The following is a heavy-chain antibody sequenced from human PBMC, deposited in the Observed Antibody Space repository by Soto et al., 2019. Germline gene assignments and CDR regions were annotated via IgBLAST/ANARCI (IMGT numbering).Heavy chain of an antibody. Sequence: ASVNVSCKASGGTFSSYAISWVRQAPGQGLEWMGRIIPILGIANYAQKFQGRVTITADKSTSTAYMELSSLRSEDTAVYYCARPRMTRGRGYSGYEHYYYYGMDVWGQGTTVTVSS. CDR3: ARPRMTRGRGYSGYEHYYYYGMDV. CDR2: IIPILGIA. D-gene: IGHD5-12*01. J-gene: IGHJ6*02. CDR1: GGTFSSYA. V-gene: IGHV1-69*04.